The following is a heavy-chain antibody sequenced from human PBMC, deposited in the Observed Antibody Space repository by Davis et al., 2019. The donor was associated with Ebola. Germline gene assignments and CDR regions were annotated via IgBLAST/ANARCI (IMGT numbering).Heavy chain of an antibody. CDR1: GFSFTSHS. J-gene: IGHJ4*02. Sequence: GESLKISCAASGFSFTSHSMNWVRQAPGKGLEWVSYISGSSSTIYYSDSVKGRFTISRDSAKNSLYLQMNSLRDEDTAVYYCATLMTTVVTGPFDYWGQGILVTVSS. CDR2: ISGSSSTI. D-gene: IGHD4-23*01. CDR3: ATLMTTVVTGPFDY. V-gene: IGHV3-48*02.